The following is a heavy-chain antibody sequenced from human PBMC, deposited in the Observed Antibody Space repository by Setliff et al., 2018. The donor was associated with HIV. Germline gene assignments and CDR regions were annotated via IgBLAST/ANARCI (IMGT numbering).Heavy chain of an antibody. Sequence: SETLSLTCSVSSGSMTGHYWTWVRQPPGKGLEWIGYLHSLGSSRVSDTPNYSPSLKSRITISLDTSKRQFSLTMTSVTAADTAVYYCARQVTVVGYFETAAGSFNYWGPGTWVTVSS. D-gene: IGHD2-21*01. CDR3: ARQVTVVGYFETAAGSFNY. CDR2: LHSLGSSRVSDTP. J-gene: IGHJ4*02. CDR1: SGSMTGHY. V-gene: IGHV4-59*08.